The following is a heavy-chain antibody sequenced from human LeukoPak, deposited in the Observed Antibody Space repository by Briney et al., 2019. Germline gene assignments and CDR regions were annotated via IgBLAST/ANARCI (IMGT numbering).Heavy chain of an antibody. CDR3: ARGRAFDP. V-gene: IGHV3-30-3*01. CDR1: GFTFNSYA. CDR2: ISYDGSNK. Sequence: GGSLRLSCAASGFTFNSYAMSWVRQAPGKGLEWVAVISYDGSNKYYADSVKGRFTISRDNSKNALYLQMNSLRAEDTAVYYCARGRAFDPWGQGTLVTVSS. J-gene: IGHJ5*02.